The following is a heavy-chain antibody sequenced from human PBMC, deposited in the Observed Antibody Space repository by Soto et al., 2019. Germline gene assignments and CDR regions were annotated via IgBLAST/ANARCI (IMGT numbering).Heavy chain of an antibody. CDR1: GGSISSSNYY. J-gene: IGHJ3*02. D-gene: IGHD2-15*01. CDR3: ARHVEDIVVVVAPPDAFDI. V-gene: IGHV4-39*01. Sequence: QLQLQESRPGLVKPSETLSLTCTVSGGSISSSNYYWGWIRQPPGKGLEWIGTIYYSGSTYYNPSLKSPGTISGDTSMNQFSLKLSSVTAADTAVYYCARHVEDIVVVVAPPDAFDIWGQGTMVTVSS. CDR2: IYYSGST.